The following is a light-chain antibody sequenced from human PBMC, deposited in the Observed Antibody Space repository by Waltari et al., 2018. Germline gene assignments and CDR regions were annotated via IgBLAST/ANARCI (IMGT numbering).Light chain of an antibody. V-gene: IGKV1-39*01. J-gene: IGKJ3*01. CDR3: QQSYSTLFT. CDR1: QSISNY. CDR2: RTS. Sequence: DIQMTQSPSSLSASVGDRVTITCRESQSISNYLSWYQQKPGKAPNLLIYRTSTLQSGVPSRFSGSGSGTDFIRTISDLQPEDFATYYCQQSYSTLFTFGPGTKVDMK.